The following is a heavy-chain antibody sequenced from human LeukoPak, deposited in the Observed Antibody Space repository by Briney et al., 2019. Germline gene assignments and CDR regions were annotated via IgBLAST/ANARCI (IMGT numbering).Heavy chain of an antibody. CDR2: INHSGST. CDR1: GGSFSGYY. V-gene: IGHV4-34*01. Sequence: SETLSLTCAVYGGSFSGYYWSWIRQPPGKGLEWIGEINHSGSTNYNPSLKSRVTISVDTSKNQFSLKLSSVTAADTAVYYSARGHYDSSGYYYVNWFDPWGQGTLVTVSS. D-gene: IGHD3-22*01. CDR3: ARGHYDSSGYYYVNWFDP. J-gene: IGHJ5*02.